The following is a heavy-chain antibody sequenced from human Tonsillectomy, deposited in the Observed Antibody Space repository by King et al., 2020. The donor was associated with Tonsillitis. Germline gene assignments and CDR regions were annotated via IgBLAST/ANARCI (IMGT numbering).Heavy chain of an antibody. CDR3: AKDKLDAFDI. V-gene: IGHV3-30*18. CDR2: LSYDGSNK. CDR1: GLTFMNVG. Sequence: VQLVESGGGVVQPGRSLRLSLASFGLTFMNVGRYWVRQASGKGLEWVAVLSYDGSNKYYAESVKGRLTSTRDNSKNTLYLQMNSLRAEDTAVYYCAKDKLDAFDIWGQGTMVTVSS. J-gene: IGHJ3*02. D-gene: IGHD2-15*01.